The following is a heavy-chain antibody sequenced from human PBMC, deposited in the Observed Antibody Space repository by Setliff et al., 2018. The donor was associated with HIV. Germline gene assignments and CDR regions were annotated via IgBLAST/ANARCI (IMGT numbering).Heavy chain of an antibody. D-gene: IGHD3-10*01. CDR2: IKREGSEK. V-gene: IGHV3-7*01. CDR3: ARRGDYYYYYAMDF. J-gene: IGHJ6*02. Sequence: VGSLRLSCAASGFTFSSYWMTWVRQAPGKGLEWVANIKREGSEKYYVDSVKGRFTISRDNAGNSLYLQMNSLRVEDTALYYCARRGDYYYYYAMDFWGQGTTVTVSS. CDR1: GFTFSSYW.